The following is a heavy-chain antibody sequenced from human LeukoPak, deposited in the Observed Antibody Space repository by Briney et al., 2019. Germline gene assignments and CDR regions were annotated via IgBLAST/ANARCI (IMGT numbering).Heavy chain of an antibody. V-gene: IGHV4-34*01. CDR2: INHRGTT. J-gene: IGHJ6*02. CDR1: GPSFSGYY. CDR3: ARGRRRQGVYGMDV. Sequence: PSETRSLTCAVDGPSFSGYYWSWIRQPPGKGREWIGSINHRGTTNYNPSLKSGVTTSVATSTHQFSLTLTSVPAAHPAVSYRARGRRRQGVYGMDVWGQGTTVTVSS.